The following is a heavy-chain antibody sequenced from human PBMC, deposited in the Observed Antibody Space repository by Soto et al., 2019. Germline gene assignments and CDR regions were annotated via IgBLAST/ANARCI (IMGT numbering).Heavy chain of an antibody. J-gene: IGHJ6*02. D-gene: IGHD2-2*01. V-gene: IGHV5-51*01. Sequence: GESLKISCKGSGYSFTSYWIGWVRQMPGKGLEWMGIIYPGDSDTRYSPSFQGQVTISADKSISTAYLQWSSLKASDTAMCYCARRGEDIVVVPAAPGKNYYGMDVWGQGTTVTVSS. CDR2: IYPGDSDT. CDR1: GYSFTSYW. CDR3: ARRGEDIVVVPAAPGKNYYGMDV.